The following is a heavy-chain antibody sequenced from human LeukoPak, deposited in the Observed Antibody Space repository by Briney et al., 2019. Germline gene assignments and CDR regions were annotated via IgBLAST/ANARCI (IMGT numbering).Heavy chain of an antibody. CDR2: IYYSGST. CDR3: ARALLWFGESHFDY. J-gene: IGHJ4*02. D-gene: IGHD3-10*01. V-gene: IGHV4-59*01. Sequence: KPSETLSLTCTVSGGSISSYYWSWIRQPPGKGLEWIGYIYYSGSTNYNPSLKSRVTISVDTSKNQFSLKLSSVTAADTAVYYCARALLWFGESHFDYWGQGTLVTVSS. CDR1: GGSISSYY.